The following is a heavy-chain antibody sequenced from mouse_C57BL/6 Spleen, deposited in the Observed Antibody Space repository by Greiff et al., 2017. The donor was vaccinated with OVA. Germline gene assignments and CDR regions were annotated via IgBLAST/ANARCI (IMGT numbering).Heavy chain of an antibody. CDR3: ARHYGYFDV. CDR1: GYTFTDYN. Sequence: VQLKESGPELVKPGASVKIPCKASGYTFTDYNMDWVKQSHGKSLEWIGDINPNNGGTIYNQKFKGKATLTVDKSSSTAYMELRSLTSEDTAVYYCARHYGYFDVWGTGTTVTVSS. V-gene: IGHV1-18*01. J-gene: IGHJ1*03. CDR2: INPNNGGT.